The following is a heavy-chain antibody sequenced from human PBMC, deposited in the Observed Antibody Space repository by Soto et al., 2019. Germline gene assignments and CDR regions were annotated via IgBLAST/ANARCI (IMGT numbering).Heavy chain of an antibody. CDR2: IIPILGLA. D-gene: IGHD3-16*01. J-gene: IGHJ5*02. CDR3: ARPRGDANWFDP. V-gene: IGHV1-69*02. CDR1: GGTFSSYS. Sequence: QVQLVQSGAEVKKPGSSVKVSCKASGGTFSSYSITWVRQAPGQGLEWMGRIIPILGLANYAQKFQGRVTITVDTSTSTAYMELSSLRSEDTAVYYCARPRGDANWFDPWVQGTLVTVSS.